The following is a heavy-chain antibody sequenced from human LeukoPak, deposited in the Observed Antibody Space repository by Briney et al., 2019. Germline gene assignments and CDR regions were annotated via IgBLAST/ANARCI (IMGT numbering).Heavy chain of an antibody. CDR2: INPSGHTT. CDR1: GFTFTSFY. Sequence: ASVKVSCKASGFTFTSFYMHWVRQAPGQGLEWMGIINPSGHTTDYAQTFQGRVTMTRDTSTSTVYMELSSLRSEDTAVYFCARVSQDSRGYKHVFDYWGQGTLVTVSS. V-gene: IGHV1-46*01. CDR3: ARVSQDSRGYKHVFDY. D-gene: IGHD3-22*01. J-gene: IGHJ4*02.